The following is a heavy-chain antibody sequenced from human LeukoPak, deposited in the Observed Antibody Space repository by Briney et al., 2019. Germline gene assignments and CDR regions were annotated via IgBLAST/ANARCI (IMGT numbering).Heavy chain of an antibody. V-gene: IGHV3-9*01. J-gene: IGHJ4*02. D-gene: IGHD6-19*01. Sequence: GGSLRLSCAASGFTFDDYAMRWVRQAPGKGLEWVSGISWNSGSIGYADSVKGRFTISRDNAKNSLYLQMNSLRAEDTALYYCAKDRSAVAGNFDYWGQGTLVTVSS. CDR1: GFTFDDYA. CDR2: ISWNSGSI. CDR3: AKDRSAVAGNFDY.